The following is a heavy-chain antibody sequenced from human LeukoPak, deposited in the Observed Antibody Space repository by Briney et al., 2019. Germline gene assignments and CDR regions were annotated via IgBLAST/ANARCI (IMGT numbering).Heavy chain of an antibody. J-gene: IGHJ4*02. Sequence: QTGGSLRLSCVASGFTFSSYWMSWVRQAPGKGLEWVANIKQDGSEKYYEDSVKGRFTISRDNAKNSLYLQMNSLRAEDTAVYYCASLAVAGIDYFDYWGQGTLVTVSS. CDR2: IKQDGSEK. V-gene: IGHV3-7*01. CDR1: GFTFSSYW. D-gene: IGHD6-19*01. CDR3: ASLAVAGIDYFDY.